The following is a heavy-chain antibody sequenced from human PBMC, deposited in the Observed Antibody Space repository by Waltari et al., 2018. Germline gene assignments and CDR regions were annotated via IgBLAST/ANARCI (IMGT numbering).Heavy chain of an antibody. V-gene: IGHV3-74*01. CDR3: ARGGSSGGWFDP. CDR1: GFTFSSYW. Sequence: EVQLVESGGGLVQPGGSLRLSCAASGFTFSSYWMHWVRQAPGKGRGWVSRINSDVSSTSYADSVKGRFTISRDNAKNTLYLQMNSLRAEDTAVYYCARGGSSGGWFDPWGQGTLVTVSS. J-gene: IGHJ5*02. D-gene: IGHD6-13*01. CDR2: INSDVSST.